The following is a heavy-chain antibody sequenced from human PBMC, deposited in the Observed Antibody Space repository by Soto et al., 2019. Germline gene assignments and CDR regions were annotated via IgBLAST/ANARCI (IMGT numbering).Heavy chain of an antibody. V-gene: IGHV4-61*08. CDR3: ARDYYDVLSGYSYFDY. CDR2: VFYTGTT. Sequence: QVQLQESGPGLVKPSETLSLTCTVSGASVNSGGFYWSWIRQPPGEGLEWIGYVFYTGTTNYNPSLKSRVTISMDTSKNRFSLRLSSVTAADTALYYCARDYYDVLSGYSYFDYWGRGPLVTVSS. J-gene: IGHJ4*02. D-gene: IGHD3-9*01. CDR1: GASVNSGGFY.